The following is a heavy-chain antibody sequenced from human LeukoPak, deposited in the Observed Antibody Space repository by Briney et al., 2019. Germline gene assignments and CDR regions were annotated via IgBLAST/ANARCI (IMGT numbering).Heavy chain of an antibody. J-gene: IGHJ4*02. CDR2: ICYDGSNK. Sequence: PGGSLRLSCAASGITFSSYGMHWVRQAPGKGLEGGAVICYDGSNKYYADSVKGRFTISRDNSKNTLYLQMNSLRAEDTAVYYCASEGYCSGGSCFPYFDYWGQGTLVTVSS. D-gene: IGHD2-15*01. CDR1: GITFSSYG. CDR3: ASEGYCSGGSCFPYFDY. V-gene: IGHV3-33*01.